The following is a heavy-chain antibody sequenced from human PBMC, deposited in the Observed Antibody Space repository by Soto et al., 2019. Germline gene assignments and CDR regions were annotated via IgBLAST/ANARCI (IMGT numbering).Heavy chain of an antibody. V-gene: IGHV3-9*01. CDR3: AKGGNILTGTAND. Sequence: GGSLRLSCAASGFTFDDYAMHWVRQAPGKGLEWVSGISWNSGSIGYADSVKGRFTISRDNAKNSLYLQMNSLRAEDTALYYCAKGGNILTGTANDWGKGTLVTVSS. J-gene: IGHJ4*02. CDR1: GFTFDDYA. D-gene: IGHD3-9*01. CDR2: ISWNSGSI.